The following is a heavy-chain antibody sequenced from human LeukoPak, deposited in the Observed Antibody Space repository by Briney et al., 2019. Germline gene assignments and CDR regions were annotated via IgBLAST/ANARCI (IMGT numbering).Heavy chain of an antibody. J-gene: IGHJ3*02. CDR3: VRDLFPDAFDI. D-gene: IGHD2-21*01. CDR2: IDGPGRGT. Sequence: GGSLRLSCAASGFTFSSYGMHWVRQAPGKGLEWVARIDGPGRGTVYADSVKGRFTFSRDNAKNTLSLQMNSLRDDDTAMYYCVRDLFPDAFDIWGQGTRVTVSS. V-gene: IGHV3-74*01. CDR1: GFTFSSYG.